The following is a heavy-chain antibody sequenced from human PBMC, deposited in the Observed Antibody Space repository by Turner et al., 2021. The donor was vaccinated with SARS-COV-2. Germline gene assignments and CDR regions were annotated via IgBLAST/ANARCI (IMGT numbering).Heavy chain of an antibody. CDR3: TRAAQLTVWFDP. V-gene: IGHV1-24*01. D-gene: IGHD3-9*01. CDR2: FDPADVET. J-gene: IGHJ5*02. CDR1: GYTLTELS. Sequence: QVQLVQSGAEVKKPGASVKVSCKVSGYTLTELSMHWVRQAPGKGLEWMGGFDPADVETIYAQKFQGRVTMTEDTSTDTAYMELSSLRSEDTAVYYCTRAAQLTVWFDPWGQGTLVTVSS.